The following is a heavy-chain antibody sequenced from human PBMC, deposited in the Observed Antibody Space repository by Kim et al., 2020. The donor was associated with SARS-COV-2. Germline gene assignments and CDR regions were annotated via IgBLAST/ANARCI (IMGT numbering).Heavy chain of an antibody. J-gene: IGHJ6*02. Sequence: SETLSLTCTVSGGSISSGGYYWSWIRQHPGKGLEWIGYIYYSGSTYYNPSLKSRVTISVDTSKNQFSLKLSSVTAADTAVYYCARVIAAAGTWYYYYGMDVWGQGTTVTVSS. CDR1: GGSISSGGYY. V-gene: IGHV4-31*03. CDR3: ARVIAAAGTWYYYYGMDV. CDR2: IYYSGST. D-gene: IGHD6-13*01.